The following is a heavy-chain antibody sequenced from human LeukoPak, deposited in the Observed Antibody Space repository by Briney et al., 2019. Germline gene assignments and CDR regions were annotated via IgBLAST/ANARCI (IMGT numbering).Heavy chain of an antibody. CDR3: TRDKAADYGLFDY. Sequence: GGSLRLSCAASGFTFSGYWMHWVRQAPGRGPVWVSRINSDGITTSYAASVKGRFTISRDNAKNTLYLQMNSLRAEDTAVYYCTRDKAADYGLFDYWSQGTLVTVSS. D-gene: IGHD3-16*01. J-gene: IGHJ4*02. V-gene: IGHV3-74*01. CDR2: INSDGITT. CDR1: GFTFSGYW.